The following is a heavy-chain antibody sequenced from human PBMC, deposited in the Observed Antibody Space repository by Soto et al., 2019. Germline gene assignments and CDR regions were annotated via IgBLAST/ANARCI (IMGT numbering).Heavy chain of an antibody. V-gene: IGHV1-69*13. CDR2: IIPIFGTA. CDR3: AVAYCGGDCYYYSYCGMDV. D-gene: IGHD2-21*02. J-gene: IGHJ6*02. CDR1: GGTFSSYA. Sequence: SVKVSCKASGGTFSSYAISWVRQAPGQGLEWMGGIIPIFGTANYAQKFQGRVTITADESTSTAYMELSSLRSEDTAVYYCAVAYCGGDCYYYSYCGMDVWGQGTTVTVFS.